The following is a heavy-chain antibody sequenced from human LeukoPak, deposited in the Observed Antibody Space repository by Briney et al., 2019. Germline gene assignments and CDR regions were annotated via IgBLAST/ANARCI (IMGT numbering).Heavy chain of an antibody. V-gene: IGHV1-8*02. CDR3: ARDDGSGGSFSRRCDY. CDR1: GYTFTSYD. Sequence: GASVKVSCKASGYTFTSYDINWVRQATGQGLEWMGWMNPNSGNTGYAQKFQGRVTMTRDTSISTAYMELRSLRSDDTAVYYCARDDGSGGSFSRRCDYWGQGTLVTVSS. CDR2: MNPNSGNT. J-gene: IGHJ4*02. D-gene: IGHD2-15*01.